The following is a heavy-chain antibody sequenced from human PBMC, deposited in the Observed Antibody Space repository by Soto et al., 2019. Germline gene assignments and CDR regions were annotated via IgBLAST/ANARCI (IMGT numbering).Heavy chain of an antibody. D-gene: IGHD1-26*01. V-gene: IGHV3-73*01. CDR2: IRSKANSYAT. J-gene: IGHJ4*02. CDR3: TRRVDSRGSSQGY. Sequence: GGSLRLSCAASGFTFSGSAMHWVRQASGKGLKWVGRIRSKANSYATAYAASVKGRFTISRDDSKNTAYLQMNSLKTEDTAVYYCTRRVDSRGSSQGYWGQGTLVTVSS. CDR1: GFTFSGSA.